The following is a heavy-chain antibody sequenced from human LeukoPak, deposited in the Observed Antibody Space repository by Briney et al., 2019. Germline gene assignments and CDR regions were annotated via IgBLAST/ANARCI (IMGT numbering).Heavy chain of an antibody. J-gene: IGHJ4*02. D-gene: IGHD1-7*01. CDR3: ARALTGTTIDY. V-gene: IGHV1-46*01. Sequence: ASVKVSCKASGYTFTSYYMHWVRQAPGQGLEWMGIINPSGGSTSYAQKFQGRVTMTGDTSMSTDYMELSRLRSDDTAVYYCARALTGTTIDYWGQGTLVTVSS. CDR2: INPSGGST. CDR1: GYTFTSYY.